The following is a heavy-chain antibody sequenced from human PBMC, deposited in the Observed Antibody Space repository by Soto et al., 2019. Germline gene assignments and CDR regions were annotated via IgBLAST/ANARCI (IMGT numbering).Heavy chain of an antibody. CDR3: AYVYYDSGRWDA. D-gene: IGHD3-10*01. CDR2: IYWDDDK. V-gene: IGHV2-5*02. Sequence: ITLKESGPTLVQPTQPLTLTCTFSGFSLSTSTVGVGWIRQPPVKALEWLALIYWDDDKRYSPSLNNRLTITKDTSKNQVVLTMSNMDPVDTATYYCAYVYYDSGRWDAWGQATLVTVSS. J-gene: IGHJ5*02. CDR1: GFSLSTSTVG.